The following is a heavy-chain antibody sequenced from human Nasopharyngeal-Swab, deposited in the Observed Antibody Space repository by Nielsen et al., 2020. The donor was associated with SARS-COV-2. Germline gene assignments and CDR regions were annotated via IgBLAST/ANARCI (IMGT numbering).Heavy chain of an antibody. V-gene: IGHV3-21*01. CDR1: GFSFSASG. CDR3: ARVRYYGSGDYRPHYFDF. CDR2: ISIGNSYI. Sequence: GESLKISCAASGFSFSASGMSWVRRAPGKGLEWVSSISIGNSYILYADSVKGRFTISRDNVRESLFLQMNSLTADDTAVYYCARVRYYGSGDYRPHYFDFWGHGTLVTVSS. J-gene: IGHJ4*01. D-gene: IGHD3-10*01.